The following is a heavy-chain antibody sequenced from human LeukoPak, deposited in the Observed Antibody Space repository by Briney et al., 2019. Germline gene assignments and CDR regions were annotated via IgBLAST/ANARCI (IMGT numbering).Heavy chain of an antibody. V-gene: IGHV4-59*08. CDR1: GGSISSYY. CDR2: IYYSGST. Sequence: SETLSLTCTVSGGSISSYYWSWIRQPPGKGLEWIGYIYYSGSTNYNPSFKSRVAISVDTSKNQFSLKLSSVTAAGTAVYYCATWGIAVAGTFDYWGQGTLVTVST. D-gene: IGHD6-19*01. J-gene: IGHJ4*02. CDR3: ATWGIAVAGTFDY.